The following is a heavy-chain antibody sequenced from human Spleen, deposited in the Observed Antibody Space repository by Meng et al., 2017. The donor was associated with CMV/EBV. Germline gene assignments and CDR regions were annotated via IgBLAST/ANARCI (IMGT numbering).Heavy chain of an antibody. Sequence: GGSLRLSCAASGFTFSNYAMNWVRQAPGKGLEWVSAISGSGDSTSYADSVKGRFTISRDNAKNSLYLQMNSLRAEDTAVYYCATTPGEQQLNGWGQGTLVTVSS. CDR2: ISGSGDST. D-gene: IGHD6-13*01. J-gene: IGHJ4*02. CDR3: ATTPGEQQLNG. CDR1: GFTFSNYA. V-gene: IGHV3-23*01.